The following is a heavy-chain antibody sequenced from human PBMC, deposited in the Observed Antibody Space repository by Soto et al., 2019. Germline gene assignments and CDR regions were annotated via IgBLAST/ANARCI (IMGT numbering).Heavy chain of an antibody. Sequence: EVQLLESGGGLVQPGGSLRLSCAASGFTFSGHAMRWVRQAPGKGLEWVSTFSNSDSRTYYADSVKGRFTISRDNSKNTLYLQMNSLRVEDTAVYYCAKGMGSGSYSSIDYWGQGTLVTVSS. J-gene: IGHJ4*02. D-gene: IGHD3-10*01. CDR3: AKGMGSGSYSSIDY. CDR2: FSNSDSRT. CDR1: GFTFSGHA. V-gene: IGHV3-23*01.